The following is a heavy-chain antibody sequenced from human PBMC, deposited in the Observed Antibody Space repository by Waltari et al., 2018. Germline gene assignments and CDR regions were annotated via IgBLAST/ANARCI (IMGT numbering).Heavy chain of an antibody. J-gene: IGHJ4*02. CDR2: ISYTGST. CDR3: AXALXTTRIYFDX. V-gene: IGHV4-59*08. CDR1: GXXIXCYY. D-gene: IGHD5-12*01. Sequence: QVQLQXSGPGLVXPSETLSLTCTVXGXXIXCYYWSWIRQPPGKGLEWIGYISYTGSTHYNPSLKSXGTXSVVTSKNQFXLKLXSATAADTAVYYXAXALXTTRIYFDXXXXGXXXTVSS.